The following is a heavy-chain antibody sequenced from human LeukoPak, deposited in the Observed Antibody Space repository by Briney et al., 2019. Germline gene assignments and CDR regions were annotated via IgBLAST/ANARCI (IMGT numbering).Heavy chain of an antibody. CDR3: ARVPSSGQWLAFDC. D-gene: IGHD6-19*01. CDR1: GFTFSDYG. V-gene: IGHV3-30*02. CDR2: IGSEGSNT. Sequence: GGSLRLSCAASGFTFSDYGMHWVRQAPGKGLEWVAFIGSEGSNTYLAEYLKGRFTISRDNSKKTLHLQMNSLGPEDTAVYYCARVPSSGQWLAFDCWGQGTLVTVSS. J-gene: IGHJ4*02.